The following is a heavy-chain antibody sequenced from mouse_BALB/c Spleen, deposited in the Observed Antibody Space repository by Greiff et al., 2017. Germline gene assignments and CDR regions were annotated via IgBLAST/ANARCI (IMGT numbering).Heavy chain of an antibody. V-gene: IGHV3-2*02. D-gene: IGHD1-1*01. CDR2: ISYSGST. CDR3: ARANLYYAWFAY. CDR1: GYSITSDYA. J-gene: IGHJ3*01. Sequence: EVQLVESGPGLVKPSQSLSLTCTVTGYSITSDYAWNWIRQFPGNKLEWMGYISYSGSTSYNPSLKSRISITRDTSKNQFFLQLNSVTTEDTATYYCARANLYYAWFAYWGQGTLVTVSA.